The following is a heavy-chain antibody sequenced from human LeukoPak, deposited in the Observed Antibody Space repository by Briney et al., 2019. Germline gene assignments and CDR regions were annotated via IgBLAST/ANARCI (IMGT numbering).Heavy chain of an antibody. D-gene: IGHD2-2*01. V-gene: IGHV4-59*01. CDR3: ARKRGYCSSTSCFEGVDWLDP. Sequence: SETLSLTCTVSGGSISSYYWSWIRQPPGKGLEWIGYIYYSGSTNYNPSLKSRVTISVGTSKNQFSLKLSSVTAADTAVYYCARKRGYCSSTSCFEGVDWLDPWGQGTLVTVSS. CDR2: IYYSGST. CDR1: GGSISSYY. J-gene: IGHJ5*02.